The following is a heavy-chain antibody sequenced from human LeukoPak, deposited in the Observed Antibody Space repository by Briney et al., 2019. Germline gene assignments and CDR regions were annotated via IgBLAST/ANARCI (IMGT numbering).Heavy chain of an antibody. CDR2: IYYSGST. CDR3: ARELQGYYGSGSYLDY. CDR1: GGSISSYS. Sequence: SETLSLTCTVSGGSISSYSWSWIRQPPGKGLEWIGYIYYSGSTNYNPSLKSRVTISVDTSKSQFSLKLSSVTAADTAVYYCARELQGYYGSGSYLDYWGQGTLVTVSS. V-gene: IGHV4-59*01. D-gene: IGHD3-10*01. J-gene: IGHJ4*02.